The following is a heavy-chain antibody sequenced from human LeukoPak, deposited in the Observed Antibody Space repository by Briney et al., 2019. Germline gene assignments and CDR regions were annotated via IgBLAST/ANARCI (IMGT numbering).Heavy chain of an antibody. CDR2: IKQDGSEK. V-gene: IGHV3-7*01. J-gene: IGHJ5*02. CDR1: GFTFSSYW. D-gene: IGHD6-13*01. CDR3: AREISSWYRTEGRFDP. Sequence: GGSLRLSCATSGFTFSSYWMSWVRQAPGKGLEWVANIKQDGSEKYYVDSVRGRFTMSRDNAKSSLYLQMNSLRVEDTAVYYCAREISSWYRTEGRFDPWGQGTLVTVSS.